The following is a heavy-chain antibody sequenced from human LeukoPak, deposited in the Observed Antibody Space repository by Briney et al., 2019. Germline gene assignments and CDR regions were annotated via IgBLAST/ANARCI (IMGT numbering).Heavy chain of an antibody. V-gene: IGHV1-46*01. CDR2: IHRSGGST. CDR3: ARGRGSNLENNWFDP. Sequence: ASVKVSCKASGYTFIGFYMHWVRQAPGQGLEWMGVIHRSGGSTTYAQMFQGRVTMTRDMSTSTVYMELSGLRFEDTAVYYCARGRGSNLENNWFDPWGQGTLVTVSS. D-gene: IGHD6-13*01. J-gene: IGHJ5*02. CDR1: GYTFIGFY.